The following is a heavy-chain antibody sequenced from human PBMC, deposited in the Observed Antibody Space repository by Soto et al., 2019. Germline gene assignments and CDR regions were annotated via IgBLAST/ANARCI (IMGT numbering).Heavy chain of an antibody. V-gene: IGHV1-2*02. J-gene: IGHJ5*02. CDR2: INPNSGGT. Sequence: PRPPVKVSCKASGYTFTGYYMHWVRQAPGQGLEWMGWINPNSGGTNYAQKFQGRVTMTRDTSISTAYMELSRLRSDDTAVYYCARDSMIVVVIKGPRRFDPWGQGTLVTVST. CDR3: ARDSMIVVVIKGPRRFDP. CDR1: GYTFTGYY. D-gene: IGHD3-22*01.